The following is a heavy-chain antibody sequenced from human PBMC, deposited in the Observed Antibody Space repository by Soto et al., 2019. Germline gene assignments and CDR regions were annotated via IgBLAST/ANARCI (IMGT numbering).Heavy chain of an antibody. CDR2: ISSSSSTI. J-gene: IGHJ4*02. CDR1: GFTFSSYS. CDR3: ARGPPRWYSSSWNIVLYYFDY. V-gene: IGHV3-48*02. Sequence: PGGSLRLSCAASGFTFSSYSMNWVRQAPGKGLEWVSYISSSSSTIYYADSVKGRFTISRDNAKNSLYLQMNSLRDEDTAVYYCARGPPRWYSSSWNIVLYYFDYWGQGPLVPVSS. D-gene: IGHD6-13*01.